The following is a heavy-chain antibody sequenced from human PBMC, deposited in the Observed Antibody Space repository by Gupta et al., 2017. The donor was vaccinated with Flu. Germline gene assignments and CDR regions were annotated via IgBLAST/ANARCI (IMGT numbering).Heavy chain of an antibody. CDR3: ARVKYSSGWDRGGYYYGMDV. V-gene: IGHV1-69*06. D-gene: IGHD6-19*01. CDR1: GGTFSSYA. J-gene: IGHJ6*02. Sequence: QVQLVQSGAEVKKPGSSVTVSCKASGGTFSSYAISWVRQAPGQGRECMGGIIPICGTANDAQKCQGRVTITADKATSTAYMELSSLRSEDTAVYYCARVKYSSGWDRGGYYYGMDVWGQGTTVTVSS. CDR2: IIPICGTA.